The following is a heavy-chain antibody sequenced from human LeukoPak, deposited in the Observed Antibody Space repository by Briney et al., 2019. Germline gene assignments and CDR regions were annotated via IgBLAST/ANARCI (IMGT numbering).Heavy chain of an antibody. J-gene: IGHJ4*02. D-gene: IGHD2-15*01. V-gene: IGHV5-51*01. CDR2: IYPGDSDT. CDR3: ARLGGYCSGGSCPFDY. Sequence: GESLKISCKGSGYSFTSYWIGWVRQMPGKGLEWMGIIYPGDSDTRYSPSFQGQVTISADKSISTAYLQWNSLKAPDTAMYYCARLGGYCSGGSCPFDYWGQGTLVTVSS. CDR1: GYSFTSYW.